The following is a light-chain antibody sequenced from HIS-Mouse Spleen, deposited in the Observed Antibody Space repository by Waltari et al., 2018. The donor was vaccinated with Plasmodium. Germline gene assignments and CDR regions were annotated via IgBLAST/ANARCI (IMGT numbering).Light chain of an antibody. CDR2: QDS. V-gene: IGLV3-1*01. CDR3: QAWDSSTWV. CDR1: KLGDKY. Sequence: SYELTQPPSVSVSPGQPASITCPGDKLGDKYACWYQQKPGPSPVLVIYQDSKRPSGIPERFSGSNSGNTATLTISGTQAMDEADYYCQAWDSSTWVFGGGTKLTVL. J-gene: IGLJ3*02.